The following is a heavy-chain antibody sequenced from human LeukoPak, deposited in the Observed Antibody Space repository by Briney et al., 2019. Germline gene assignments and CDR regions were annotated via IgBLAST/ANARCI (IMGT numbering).Heavy chain of an antibody. J-gene: IGHJ4*02. Sequence: SETLSLTCTVSGGFISSYYWSWIRQPPGKGLEWIGYIYYSGSTNYNPSLKSRVTISVDTSKNQFSLKLSSVTAADTAVYYCARATIAAAGNRGSQTFDYWGQGTLVTVSS. V-gene: IGHV4-59*01. CDR2: IYYSGST. CDR1: GGFISSYY. D-gene: IGHD6-13*01. CDR3: ARATIAAAGNRGSQTFDY.